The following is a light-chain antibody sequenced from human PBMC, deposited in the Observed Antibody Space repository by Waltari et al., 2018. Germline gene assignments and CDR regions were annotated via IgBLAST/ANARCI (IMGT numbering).Light chain of an antibody. CDR1: VVAKKY. CDR3: YSAADNNRLV. Sequence: SYELTQPSSVSVSPGQTARTTCPGHVVAKKYARWFQQMPGQAPVLVIYKDTERPPGIPERFSGSTSGTTVTLTSSGTQVEDEADYYCYSAADNNRLVFGGGTKLTVL. CDR2: KDT. J-gene: IGLJ2*01. V-gene: IGLV3-27*01.